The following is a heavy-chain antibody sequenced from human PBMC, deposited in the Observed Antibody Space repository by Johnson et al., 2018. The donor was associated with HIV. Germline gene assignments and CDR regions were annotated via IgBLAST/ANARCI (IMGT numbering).Heavy chain of an antibody. Sequence: VQLVESGGGVVQPGRSLRLSCAASGFTFSSYGMHWVRQAPGKGLEWVAVIWYDGSNKYYADSVKGRFTISRDNSKNTLSLQMNSLRAEDTAVYYCAKDTVWSSGYYGGAFDIWGQGTMVTVSS. V-gene: IGHV3-33*06. CDR3: AKDTVWSSGYYGGAFDI. D-gene: IGHD3-22*01. CDR2: IWYDGSNK. CDR1: GFTFSSYG. J-gene: IGHJ3*02.